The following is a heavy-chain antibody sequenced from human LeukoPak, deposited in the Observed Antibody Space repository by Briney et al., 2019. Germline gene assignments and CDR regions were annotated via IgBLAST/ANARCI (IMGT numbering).Heavy chain of an antibody. CDR1: GGSFSGYY. D-gene: IGHD4-17*01. CDR3: ARGPRLTTDYGDFPYYFDY. CDR2: INHSGST. V-gene: IGHV4-34*01. J-gene: IGHJ4*02. Sequence: SETLSLTCAVYGGSFSGYYWSWIRQPPGKGLEWIGEINHSGSTNYNPSLKSRVTISVDTSKNQFSLKLSSVTAADTAVYYCARGPRLTTDYGDFPYYFDYWGQGTLVTVSS.